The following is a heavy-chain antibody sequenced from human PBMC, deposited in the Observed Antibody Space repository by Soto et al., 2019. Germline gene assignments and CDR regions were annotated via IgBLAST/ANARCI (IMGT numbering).Heavy chain of an antibody. CDR3: ARGHVLRYFDWLPKGNWFDP. CDR1: GGTFSSYA. CDR2: IIPIFGTA. D-gene: IGHD3-9*01. V-gene: IGHV1-69*06. Sequence: ASVKVSCKASGGTFSSYAISWVRQAPGQGLEWMGGIIPIFGTANYAQKFQGRVTITADKSTSTAYMELSSLRSEDTAVYYCARGHVLRYFDWLPKGNWFDPWGQGTLVTVSS. J-gene: IGHJ5*02.